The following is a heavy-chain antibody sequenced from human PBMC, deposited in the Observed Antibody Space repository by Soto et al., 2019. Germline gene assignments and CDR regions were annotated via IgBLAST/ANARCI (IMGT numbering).Heavy chain of an antibody. D-gene: IGHD6-19*01. Sequence: PGGSLRLSCAASGFSFSNYEMNWVRQAPGKGLEWVSYISSSGSTIYYADSVRGRFTISRDNSKNSLYLQMNSLRAEDTALYYCAKDRIAVAGTGYYFDYWGQGTLVTVSS. V-gene: IGHV3-48*03. J-gene: IGHJ4*02. CDR2: ISSSGSTI. CDR1: GFSFSNYE. CDR3: AKDRIAVAGTGYYFDY.